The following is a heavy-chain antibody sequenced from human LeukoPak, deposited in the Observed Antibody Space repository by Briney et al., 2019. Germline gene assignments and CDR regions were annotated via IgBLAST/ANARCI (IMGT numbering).Heavy chain of an antibody. Sequence: SETLSLTCTVSDGSISTISYYWSWIRQHPGKGLEWIGYIYYSGSTYYNPSLKSRVTISVDTSKNQFSLKLSSVTAADTAVYYCAREGVVPAAMPQNWGQGTLVTVSS. CDR2: IYYSGST. J-gene: IGHJ4*02. CDR3: AREGVVPAAMPQN. V-gene: IGHV4-31*03. CDR1: DGSISTISYY. D-gene: IGHD2-2*01.